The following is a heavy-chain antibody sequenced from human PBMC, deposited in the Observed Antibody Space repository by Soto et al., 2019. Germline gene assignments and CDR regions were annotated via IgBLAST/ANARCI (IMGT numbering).Heavy chain of an antibody. V-gene: IGHV4-59*08. J-gene: IGHJ5*02. D-gene: IGHD5-12*01. CDR3: ARATQWLRSNHNWFDP. Sequence: SETLSLTCTVSGGSISSYYWSWIRQPPGKGLEWIGYIYYSGSTNYNPSLKSRVTISVDTSKNQFSLKLSSVTAADTAVYYCARATQWLRSNHNWFDPLGQGNLVTVS. CDR2: IYYSGST. CDR1: GGSISSYY.